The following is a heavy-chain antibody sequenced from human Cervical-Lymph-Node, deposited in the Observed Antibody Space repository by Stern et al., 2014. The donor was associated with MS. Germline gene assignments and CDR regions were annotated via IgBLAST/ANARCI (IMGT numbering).Heavy chain of an antibody. CDR1: GFTFSRYG. V-gene: IGHV3-33*01. D-gene: IGHD2/OR15-2a*01. J-gene: IGHJ4*02. CDR2: TYYDGSNK. Sequence: VHLVESGGGVVQPGWSLRLSCAASGFTFSRYGMHWVRQAPGKGLEWVGVTYYDGSNKYYADSVRGRFTISRDNSKNTLYLHMNSLRAEDTAVYYCARDMALGTTTIGNYWGQGTLVTVSS. CDR3: ARDMALGTTTIGNY.